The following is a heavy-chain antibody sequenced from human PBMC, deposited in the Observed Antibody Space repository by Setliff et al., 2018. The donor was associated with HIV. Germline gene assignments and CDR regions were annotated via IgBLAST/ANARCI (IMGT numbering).Heavy chain of an antibody. Sequence: ASETLSLTCTVSGYSISSGYYWGWIRLPPGKGLEWIGDIYHSGFTIYNPSLKSRVTLSLDTSKNQFSLKLSSVTAADTAVYCCVRRVSHGSQPSYFDYWGQGTLVTVSS. CDR2: IYHSGFT. CDR3: VRRVSHGSQPSYFDY. D-gene: IGHD3-10*01. V-gene: IGHV4-38-2*02. CDR1: GYSISSGYY. J-gene: IGHJ4*02.